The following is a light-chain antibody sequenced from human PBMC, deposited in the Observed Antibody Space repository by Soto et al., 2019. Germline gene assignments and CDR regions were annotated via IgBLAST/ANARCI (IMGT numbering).Light chain of an antibody. V-gene: IGKV3-20*01. CDR2: GAS. Sequence: EIVLTQSPGALSLSPGERATLSCRASQSVSSSYLAWYQQKPGQDPRLLIYGASSRATGIPDRFSGSGSGTDFTLTISRLEPEDFAVYYCQQYGSSPHTFGGGTKVEIK. J-gene: IGKJ4*01. CDR1: QSVSSSY. CDR3: QQYGSSPHT.